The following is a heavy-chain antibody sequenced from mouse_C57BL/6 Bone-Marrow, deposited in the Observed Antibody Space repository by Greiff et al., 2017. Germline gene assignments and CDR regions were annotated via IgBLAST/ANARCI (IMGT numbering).Heavy chain of an antibody. J-gene: IGHJ1*03. CDR3: ARHSYYGNYWYFDV. CDR1: GFTFSDYY. CDR2: ISNGGGST. Sequence: EVQVVESGGGLVQPGGSLKLSCAASGFTFSDYYMYWVRQTPEKRLEWVAYISNGGGSTYYPDTVKGRFTISRDNAKNTLYLQMSRLKSEDTAMYYCARHSYYGNYWYFDVWGTGTTVTVSS. D-gene: IGHD1-1*01. V-gene: IGHV5-12*01.